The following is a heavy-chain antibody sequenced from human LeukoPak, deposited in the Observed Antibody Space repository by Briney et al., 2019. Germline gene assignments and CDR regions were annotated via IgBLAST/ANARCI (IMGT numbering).Heavy chain of an antibody. CDR3: ASHPQGYYYDSSGYYTD. Sequence: SETLSLTCAVYGGSFSGYYWSWIRQPPGKGLEWIGEINHSGSTNYNPSLKSRVTISVDTSKNQFSLKLSSVTAADTAVYYCASHPQGYYYDSSGYYTDWGQGTLVTVSS. CDR2: INHSGST. J-gene: IGHJ4*02. V-gene: IGHV4-34*01. CDR1: GGSFSGYY. D-gene: IGHD3-22*01.